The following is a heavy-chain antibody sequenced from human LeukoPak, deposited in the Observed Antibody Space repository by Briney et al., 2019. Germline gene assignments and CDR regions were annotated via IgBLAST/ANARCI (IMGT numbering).Heavy chain of an antibody. CDR1: GFSLKTFW. D-gene: IGHD3-9*01. Sequence: GGSLRLSCAASGFSLKTFWIHWIRQAPGGRLVWVSRISPDGSITTYADSVKGRFTISRDNSKNTLYLQMNSLRREDTAMYYCARDRFPYDILTGQDYWGQGTLVTVSS. CDR2: ISPDGSIT. CDR3: ARDRFPYDILTGQDY. V-gene: IGHV3-74*01. J-gene: IGHJ4*02.